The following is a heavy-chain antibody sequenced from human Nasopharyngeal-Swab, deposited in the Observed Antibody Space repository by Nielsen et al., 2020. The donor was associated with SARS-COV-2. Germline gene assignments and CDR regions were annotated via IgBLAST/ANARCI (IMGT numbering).Heavy chain of an antibody. CDR2: LNPNSGGA. V-gene: IGHV1-2*02. Sequence: WVRQAPGQGPEWVGSLNPNSGGANYAQKFQGRVTLTLDTSINTAYMDLTSLRSDDTAVYYCAREIYYGSGSYYVDDAFDIWGQGTKVTVSS. J-gene: IGHJ3*02. CDR3: AREIYYGSGSYYVDDAFDI. D-gene: IGHD3-10*01.